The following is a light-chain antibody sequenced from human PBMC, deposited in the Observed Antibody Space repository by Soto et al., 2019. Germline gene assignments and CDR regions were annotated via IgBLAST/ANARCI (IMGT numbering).Light chain of an antibody. J-gene: IGLJ3*02. CDR2: EVT. CDR3: HSHTSSGTLLV. V-gene: IGLV2-14*01. CDR1: SSDVGAYNY. Sequence: QSALTQPASVSGSPGQSITISCTGTSSDVGAYNYVSWYQHHPGKAPKLMIYEVTNRPSGVANRFSGSKSGNTASLTISGLQAEDEADYYCHSHTSSGTLLVFGGGTKLTVL.